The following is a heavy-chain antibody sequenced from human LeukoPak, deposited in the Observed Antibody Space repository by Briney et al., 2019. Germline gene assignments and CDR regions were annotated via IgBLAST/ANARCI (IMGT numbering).Heavy chain of an antibody. V-gene: IGHV3-23*01. CDR3: AKEWGSSGYYYYYGMDV. D-gene: IGHD6-6*01. CDR1: GFTFSNYA. CDR2: ITGSGGST. Sequence: GGSLILSCAASGFTFSNYAMSWVRQAPGKGLEWVSIITGSGGSTYYADSARGRFTISRDNSKNTLYLQMNSLSAEDTAVYYCAKEWGSSGYYYYYGMDVWGQGTTVTVSS. J-gene: IGHJ6*02.